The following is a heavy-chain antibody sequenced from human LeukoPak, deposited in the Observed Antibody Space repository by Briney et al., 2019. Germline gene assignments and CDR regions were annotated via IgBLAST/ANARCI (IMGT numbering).Heavy chain of an antibody. CDR1: GYCISSGYD. Sequence: PSETLSLTCAVSGYCISSGYDWGWIRQPPGKGLEWIGSKHRGGSTYYNPSLESRVTISIDTSMNRFSLRLSSVTAADTTDTAVYYCARSWNFGRAVEAFDIWGQGIMVTVSS. V-gene: IGHV4-38-2*01. D-gene: IGHD1-1*01. CDR2: KHRGGST. CDR3: ARSWNFGRAVEAFDI. J-gene: IGHJ3*02.